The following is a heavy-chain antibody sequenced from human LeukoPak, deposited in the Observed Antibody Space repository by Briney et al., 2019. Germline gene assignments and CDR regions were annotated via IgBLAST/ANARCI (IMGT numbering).Heavy chain of an antibody. D-gene: IGHD1-1*01. Sequence: PGGSLRLSCAASGFTFSSYEMNWVRQAPGKGLEWVSYISSSGSTIYYADSVKGRFTISRDNAKNSLYLQMNSLRAEDTAVYHCARGTGTLYYYYYYMDVWGKGTTVTISS. CDR3: ARGTGTLYYYYYYMDV. CDR1: GFTFSSYE. V-gene: IGHV3-48*03. CDR2: ISSSGSTI. J-gene: IGHJ6*03.